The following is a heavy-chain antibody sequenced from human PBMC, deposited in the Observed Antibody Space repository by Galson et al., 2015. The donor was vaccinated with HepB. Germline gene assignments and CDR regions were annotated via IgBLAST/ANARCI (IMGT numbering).Heavy chain of an antibody. CDR2: ITPNFNTA. CDR1: GYTFSSYA. V-gene: IGHV1-69*13. Sequence: SVKVSCKASGYTFSSYAISWVRQAPGQGLEWMGGITPNFNTAKYAQKFQGRVTITADESASTAYMELSSLRSEDTAVYYCAREEVSAGYRGLMVFWGRATLVTVSS. D-gene: IGHD3-16*02. CDR3: AREEVSAGYRGLMVF. J-gene: IGHJ2*01.